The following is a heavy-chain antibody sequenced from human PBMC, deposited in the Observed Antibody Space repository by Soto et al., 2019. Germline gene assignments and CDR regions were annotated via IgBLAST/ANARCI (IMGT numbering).Heavy chain of an antibody. J-gene: IGHJ4*02. D-gene: IGHD3-9*01. Sequence: PSETLSLTCTVSGGSIGSRYWGWFRQPPGKGLEWIGYVYYSGSSTSNPSLKSRVTMSADTSKNQLSLKERYVTAADTAVYYCARVGERWQYFDWFYYFDSWRQGALVT. CDR1: GGSIGSRY. V-gene: IGHV4-59*11. CDR2: VYYSGSS. CDR3: ARVGERWQYFDWFYYFDS.